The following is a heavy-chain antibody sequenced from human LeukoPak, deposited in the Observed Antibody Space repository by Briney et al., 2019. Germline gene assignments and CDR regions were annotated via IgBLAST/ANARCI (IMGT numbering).Heavy chain of an antibody. J-gene: IGHJ4*02. Sequence: PSGTLSLTCTVSGGSISSSSYFWGWIRQPPGKGLEWIGSISYSGSTYYNPSLNSRVTISIDTSKKQFSLRLSSVTAADTAVYYCARQMNTVTADYWGQGTLVTVSS. D-gene: IGHD4-17*01. V-gene: IGHV4-39*01. CDR2: ISYSGST. CDR1: GGSISSSSYF. CDR3: ARQMNTVTADY.